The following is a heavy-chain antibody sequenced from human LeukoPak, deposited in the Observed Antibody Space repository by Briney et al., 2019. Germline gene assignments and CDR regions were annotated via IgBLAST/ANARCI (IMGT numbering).Heavy chain of an antibody. CDR1: GLTFDDYY. CDR2: ISHIGGYT. V-gene: IGHV3-11*06. Sequence: GGSLRLSCAASGLTFDDYYMSWIRQAPGKGLEWVSYISHIGGYTAYADSVKGRFTISRDNTKNSLYLQMNSLRAEDTAVYYCASNRGHDFFDHWGQGSLVTVSS. J-gene: IGHJ4*02. CDR3: ASNRGHDFFDH. D-gene: IGHD5-12*01.